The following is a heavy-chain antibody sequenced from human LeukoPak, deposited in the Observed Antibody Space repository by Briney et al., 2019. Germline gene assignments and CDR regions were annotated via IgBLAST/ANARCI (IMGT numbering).Heavy chain of an antibody. D-gene: IGHD3-22*01. V-gene: IGHV3-21*01. J-gene: IGHJ4*02. CDR2: ISSSSSYI. CDR3: ARTYDSSGYSGY. CDR1: GFTFSSYS. Sequence: PGGSLRLSCAASGFTFSSYSMNWVRQAPGKGLEWVSSISSSSSYIYYADSVKGRFTMSRENAKTSLYLQMNSLRAEDTAVYYCARTYDSSGYSGYWGQGTLVTVSS.